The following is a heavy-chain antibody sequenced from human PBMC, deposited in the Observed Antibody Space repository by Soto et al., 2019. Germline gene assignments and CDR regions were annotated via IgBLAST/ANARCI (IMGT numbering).Heavy chain of an antibody. V-gene: IGHV1-69*06. J-gene: IGHJ6*02. Sequence: GASVKVSCKASGGTFRSYGINWVRQAPGQGLEWMGGTVPSYGTANYAQKFQGRLTITADTSTSTAYMELSSLRCEDTAVYYCARSVDVGALYYGMDVWGQGTTVTAP. CDR2: TVPSYGTA. CDR1: GGTFRSYG. D-gene: IGHD1-26*01. CDR3: ARSVDVGALYYGMDV.